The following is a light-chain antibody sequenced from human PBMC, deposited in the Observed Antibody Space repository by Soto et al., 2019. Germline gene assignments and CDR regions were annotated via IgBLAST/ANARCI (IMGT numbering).Light chain of an antibody. CDR1: QSVSSK. CDR3: QKYNHWPRT. CDR2: GAS. J-gene: IGKJ1*01. Sequence: EIVMTQSPATLSVSPGERSTLSCRASQSVSSKLAWYQQRPGQAPRLLIYGASSRATGIPARFSGSGSGTEFALTISSLQSEDFAVYFCQKYNHWPRTFGQGTKGDIK. V-gene: IGKV3-15*01.